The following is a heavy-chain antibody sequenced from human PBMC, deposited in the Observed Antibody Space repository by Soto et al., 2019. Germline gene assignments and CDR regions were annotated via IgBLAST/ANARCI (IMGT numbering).Heavy chain of an antibody. Sequence: ASVKVSFKASGYTFTSYGISWVRQAPGQGLEWMGWISAYNGNTNYAQKLQGRVTMTTDTSTSTAYMELRSLRSDDTAVYYCARDRWPTRLRWAKPAEYFQHWGQGTLVTVSS. J-gene: IGHJ1*01. CDR1: GYTFTSYG. CDR2: ISAYNGNT. D-gene: IGHD4-17*01. CDR3: ARDRWPTRLRWAKPAEYFQH. V-gene: IGHV1-18*01.